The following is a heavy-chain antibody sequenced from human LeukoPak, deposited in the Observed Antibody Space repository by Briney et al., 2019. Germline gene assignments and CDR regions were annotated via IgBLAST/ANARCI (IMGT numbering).Heavy chain of an antibody. CDR2: IYHSGST. Sequence: SETLSLTCAVSGGSISSGGYSWSWIRQPPGKGLEWIGYIYHSGSTYYNPSLKSRVTISVDRSKNQLSLKLSSVTAADTAVYYCARVATDDSDDAFDIWGQGTMVTVSS. J-gene: IGHJ3*02. V-gene: IGHV4-30-2*01. D-gene: IGHD3-22*01. CDR3: ARVATDDSDDAFDI. CDR1: GGSISSGGYS.